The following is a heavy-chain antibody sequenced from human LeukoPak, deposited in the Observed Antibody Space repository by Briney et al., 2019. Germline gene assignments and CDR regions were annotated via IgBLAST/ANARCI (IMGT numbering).Heavy chain of an antibody. CDR2: VDPEDGET. V-gene: IGHV1-69-2*01. Sequence: ASVKVSCKVSGYTFTDYYMHWVQQAPGKGLEWMGLVDPEDGETIYAEKFQGRVTITADTSTDTAYMELSSLRSEDTAVYYCATVVGATHFDYWGQGTLVTVSS. CDR1: GYTFTDYY. D-gene: IGHD1-26*01. CDR3: ATVVGATHFDY. J-gene: IGHJ4*02.